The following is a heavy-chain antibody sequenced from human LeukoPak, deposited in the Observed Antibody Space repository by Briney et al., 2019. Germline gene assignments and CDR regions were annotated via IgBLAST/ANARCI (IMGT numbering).Heavy chain of an antibody. CDR2: IYYSGST. Sequence: SETLSLTCTVSGGSISSYYWSWIRQPPGKGLEWIGYIYYSGSTNYNPSLKSRVTISVDTSKSQFSLKLSSVTAADTAVYYCASGPIAAAGLIDYWGQGTLVTVSS. D-gene: IGHD6-13*01. CDR1: GGSISSYY. J-gene: IGHJ4*02. V-gene: IGHV4-59*01. CDR3: ASGPIAAAGLIDY.